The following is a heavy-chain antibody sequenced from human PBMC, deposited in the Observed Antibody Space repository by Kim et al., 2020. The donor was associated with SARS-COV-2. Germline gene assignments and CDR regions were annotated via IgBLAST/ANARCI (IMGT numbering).Heavy chain of an antibody. D-gene: IGHD6-19*01. J-gene: IGHJ5*02. V-gene: IGHV3-33*01. CDR2: IWYDGSNK. Sequence: GGSLRLSCAASGFTFSSYGMYWVRQAPGKGLEWVAVIWYDGSNKYYADSVKGRFTISRDNSKNTLYLQMNSLRAEDTAVYYCAGSSGWYSWFDPWGQGTLVTVSS. CDR1: GFTFSSYG. CDR3: AGSSGWYSWFDP.